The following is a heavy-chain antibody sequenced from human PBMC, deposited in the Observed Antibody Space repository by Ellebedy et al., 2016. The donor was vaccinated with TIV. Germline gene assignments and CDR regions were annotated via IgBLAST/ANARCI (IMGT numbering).Heavy chain of an antibody. Sequence: GGSLRLXXTASGFNFDDYAINWFRRAPGKGLEWLGFIRRRAYGATTQYAASVKGRFSISRTDSYRIAYLQMDSLNTEDTAMYYCSRSYGGNSESDYWGRGTLVTVSS. CDR1: GFNFDDYA. CDR2: IRRRAYGATT. J-gene: IGHJ4*02. D-gene: IGHD4-23*01. CDR3: SRSYGGNSESDY. V-gene: IGHV3-49*03.